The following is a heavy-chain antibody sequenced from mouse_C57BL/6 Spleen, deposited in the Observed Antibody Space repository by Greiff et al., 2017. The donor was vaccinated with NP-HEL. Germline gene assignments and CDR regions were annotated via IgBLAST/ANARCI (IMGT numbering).Heavy chain of an antibody. V-gene: IGHV3-6*01. Sequence: QLKESGPGLVKPSQSLSLTCSVTGYSITSGYYWNWIRQFPGNKLEWMGYISYDGSNNYNPSLKNRISITRDTSKNQFFLKLNSVTTEDTATYYCARDDYAYYFDYWGQGTTLTVSS. CDR3: ARDDYAYYFDY. CDR2: ISYDGSN. D-gene: IGHD2-4*01. CDR1: GYSITSGYY. J-gene: IGHJ2*01.